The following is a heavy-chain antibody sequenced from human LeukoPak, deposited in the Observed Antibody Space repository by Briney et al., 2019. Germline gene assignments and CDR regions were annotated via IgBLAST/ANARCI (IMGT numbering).Heavy chain of an antibody. CDR1: GFTFSSYW. V-gene: IGHV3-74*01. Sequence: GGSLRLSCAASGFTFSSYWMHWVRQAPGKGLVWVSRINSVGSSTNYADSVKGRFTISRGNAENTLYLQMNSLRAEDTAVYYCARKAAGLTLDFWGQGTLVTVCS. CDR2: INSVGSST. D-gene: IGHD6-13*01. J-gene: IGHJ4*02. CDR3: ARKAAGLTLDF.